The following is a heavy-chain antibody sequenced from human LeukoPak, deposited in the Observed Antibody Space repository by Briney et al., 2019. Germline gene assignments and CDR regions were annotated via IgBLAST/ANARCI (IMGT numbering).Heavy chain of an antibody. J-gene: IGHJ4*02. V-gene: IGHV3-15*01. CDR3: THVGVVEDRSTS. Sequence: GGSLRLSCAVSGLNFNNAWLSWVRQAPGKGLEWDGRIKSKGSGGTIDYAAPVKDRFIISRDDSKNTLYLQMNSLKTEDTAVYYCTHVGVVEDRSTSWGQGTLVTVSS. CDR1: GLNFNNAW. D-gene: IGHD2-2*01. CDR2: IKSKGSGGTI.